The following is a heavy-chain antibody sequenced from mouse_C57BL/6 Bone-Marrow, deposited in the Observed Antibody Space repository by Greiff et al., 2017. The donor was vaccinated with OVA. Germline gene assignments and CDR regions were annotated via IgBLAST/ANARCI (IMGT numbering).Heavy chain of an antibody. J-gene: IGHJ2*01. CDR3: ATTVGVDY. CDR1: GYTFTSYG. CDR2: IYPRSGNT. D-gene: IGHD1-1*01. V-gene: IGHV1-81*01. Sequence: VQVVESGAELARPGASVKLSCKASGYTFTSYGISWVKQRTGQGLEWIGEIYPRSGNTYYNEKFKGKATLTADKSSSTAYMELRSLTSEDSAVYFCATTVGVDYWGQGTTLTVSS.